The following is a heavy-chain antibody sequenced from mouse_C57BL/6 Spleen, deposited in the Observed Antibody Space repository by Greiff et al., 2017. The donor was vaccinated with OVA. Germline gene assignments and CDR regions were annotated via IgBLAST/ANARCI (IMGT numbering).Heavy chain of an antibody. J-gene: IGHJ4*01. V-gene: IGHV1-26*01. D-gene: IGHD2-1*01. CDR1: GYTFTDYY. CDR2: INPNNGGT. CDR3: ARSGIYYAAMDY. Sequence: EVQLQQSGPELVKPGASVKITCKASGYTFTDYYMNWVKQSHGKSLEWIGDINPNNGGTSYNQKFKGKATLTVDKSSSTAYMELRSLTSEDSAVYYCARSGIYYAAMDYWGQGTSVTVSS.